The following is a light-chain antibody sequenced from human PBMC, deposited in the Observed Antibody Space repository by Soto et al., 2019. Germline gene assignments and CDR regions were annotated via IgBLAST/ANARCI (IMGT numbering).Light chain of an antibody. Sequence: DSQMSRSPASLSASVGDRVTITGQASQDISNFLNWYQQKPGKAPNLLIYDASNLETGVPSRFSGSGSGTDFTFPISSLQPEDIATYYCRQYDDLPPTFGQGTRLEIK. CDR3: RQYDDLPPT. J-gene: IGKJ5*01. CDR2: DAS. CDR1: QDISNF. V-gene: IGKV1-33*01.